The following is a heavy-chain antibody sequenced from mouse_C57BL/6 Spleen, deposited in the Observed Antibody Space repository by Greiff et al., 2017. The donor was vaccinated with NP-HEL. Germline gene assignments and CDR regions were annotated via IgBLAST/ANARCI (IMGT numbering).Heavy chain of an antibody. CDR1: GYTSTSYW. Sequence: QVQLQQPGAELVRPGTSVKLSCKASGYTSTSYWMHWVKQRPGQGLEWIGVIDPSDSYTNYNQKFKGKATLTVDTSSSTAYMQLSSLTSEDSAVYYCAKGWLLRESGWYFDVWGTGTTVTVSS. D-gene: IGHD2-3*01. V-gene: IGHV1-59*01. CDR3: AKGWLLRESGWYFDV. J-gene: IGHJ1*03. CDR2: IDPSDSYT.